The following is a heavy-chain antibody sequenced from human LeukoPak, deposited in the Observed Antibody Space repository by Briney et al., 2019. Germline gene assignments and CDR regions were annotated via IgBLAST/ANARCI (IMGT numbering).Heavy chain of an antibody. J-gene: IGHJ6*03. D-gene: IGHD3-22*01. CDR2: IIPILGTA. Sequence: GSSVKVSCKASGGTFSSYAISWVRQAPGQGLEWMGGIIPILGTANYAQKFQGRVTITADKSTGTAYMELSSLRSEDTAVYYCARGRSYDSSGYLSYYYMDVWGKGTTVTVSS. CDR1: GGTFSSYA. CDR3: ARGRSYDSSGYLSYYYMDV. V-gene: IGHV1-69*06.